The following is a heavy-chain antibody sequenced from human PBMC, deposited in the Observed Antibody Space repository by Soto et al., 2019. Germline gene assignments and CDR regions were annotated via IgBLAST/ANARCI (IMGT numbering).Heavy chain of an antibody. V-gene: IGHV3-53*02. D-gene: IGHD6-19*01. CDR2: IYSGGST. Sequence: EVQLVETGGGLIQPGGSLRLSCAASGFTVSSNYMSWVRQAPGQGLEWGSVIYSGGSTYYADSVKGRFTISRDNSKNTLYLQMNSLRAEDTAVYYCARGFSVAVAGSTDYWGQGTLVTVSS. J-gene: IGHJ4*02. CDR1: GFTVSSNY. CDR3: ARGFSVAVAGSTDY.